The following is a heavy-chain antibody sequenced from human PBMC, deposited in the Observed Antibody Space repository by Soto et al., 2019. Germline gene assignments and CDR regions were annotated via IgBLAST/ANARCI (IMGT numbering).Heavy chain of an antibody. Sequence: SETLSLTCTVSGGSISSYYWSWIRQPPGKGLEWIGYIYYSGSTNYNPSLKSRVTISVDTSKNQFSLKLSSVTAADTAVYYCARRGILTGYYNYYYYYGMDVWGQGTTVT. D-gene: IGHD3-9*01. CDR3: ARRGILTGYYNYYYYYGMDV. J-gene: IGHJ6*02. V-gene: IGHV4-59*08. CDR1: GGSISSYY. CDR2: IYYSGST.